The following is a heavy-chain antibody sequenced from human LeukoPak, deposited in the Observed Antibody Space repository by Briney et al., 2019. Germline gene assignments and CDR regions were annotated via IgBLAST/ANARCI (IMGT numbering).Heavy chain of an antibody. CDR2: ISFDGSNK. CDR1: GFTLSSYT. Sequence: GGSLRLSCAASGFTLSSYTIHWVRQPPGKGLEWVAVISFDGSNKYYADSVKGRFTISRDNSKNTLYLQMNRLRAEDTAVYYCAREELGSSLGFDPWGQGTLVTVSS. D-gene: IGHD3-16*01. CDR3: AREELGSSLGFDP. J-gene: IGHJ5*02. V-gene: IGHV3-30-3*01.